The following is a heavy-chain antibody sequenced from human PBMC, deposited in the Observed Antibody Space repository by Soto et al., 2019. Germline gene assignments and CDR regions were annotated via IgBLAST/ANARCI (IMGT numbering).Heavy chain of an antibody. Sequence: QVQLQESGPGLVKPSGTLSLTCAVSGGSISSSNWWSWVRQPPGKGLEWIGEIYHSGSTNYNPSLKSRVTISVDKSKNQFSLKLSSVTAADTSVYYCARMYYYGSGSYHYDYGMDVWGQGTTVTVSS. D-gene: IGHD3-10*01. J-gene: IGHJ6*02. V-gene: IGHV4-4*02. CDR1: GGSISSSNW. CDR3: ARMYYYGSGSYHYDYGMDV. CDR2: IYHSGST.